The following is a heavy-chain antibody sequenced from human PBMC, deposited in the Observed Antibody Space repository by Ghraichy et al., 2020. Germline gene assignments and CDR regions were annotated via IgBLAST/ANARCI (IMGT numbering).Heavy chain of an antibody. CDR2: IYYSGST. CDR1: GGSISSYY. Sequence: SETLSLTCTVSGGSISSYYWSWIRQPPGKGLEWIGYIYYSGSTNYNPSLKSRVTISVDTSKNQFSLKLSSVTAADTAVYYCAREVEITGTTYYYYMDVWGKGTTVTVSS. V-gene: IGHV4-59*01. CDR3: AREVEITGTTYYYYMDV. J-gene: IGHJ6*03. D-gene: IGHD1-20*01.